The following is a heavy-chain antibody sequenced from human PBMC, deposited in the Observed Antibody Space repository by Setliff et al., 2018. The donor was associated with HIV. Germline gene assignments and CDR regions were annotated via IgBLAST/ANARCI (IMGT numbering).Heavy chain of an antibody. CDR3: ARVPTSSWYVTTQRTKEYFHH. V-gene: IGHV4-39*07. D-gene: IGHD6-13*01. CDR1: DGSISSSSYY. J-gene: IGHJ1*01. Sequence: PSETLSLTCNVSDGSISSSSYYWAWIRQPPGKGLEWIGTIYYSGNTYYRPSLKSRVTVSIDTSKNQFSLRLNSVTAADTAIYYCARVPTSSWYVTTQRTKEYFHHWGQGTLVTVSS. CDR2: IYYSGNT.